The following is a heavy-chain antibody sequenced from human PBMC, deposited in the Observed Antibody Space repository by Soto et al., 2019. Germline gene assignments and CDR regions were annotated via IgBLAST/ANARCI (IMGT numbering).Heavy chain of an antibody. CDR3: ANPYYDILTGYYVRPEMNDY. V-gene: IGHV3-23*01. Sequence: GGSLRLSCTASGFTFSSYAMSWVRQAPGKGLEWVSAISGSGGSTYYADSVKGRFTISRDNSKNTLYLQMNSLRAEDTAVYYCANPYYDILTGYYVRPEMNDYWGQGTLVTVSS. D-gene: IGHD3-9*01. CDR1: GFTFSSYA. CDR2: ISGSGGST. J-gene: IGHJ4*02.